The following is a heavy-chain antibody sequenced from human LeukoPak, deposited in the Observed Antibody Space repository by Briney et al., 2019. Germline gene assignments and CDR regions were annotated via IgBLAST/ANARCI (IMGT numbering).Heavy chain of an antibody. V-gene: IGHV4-61*01. D-gene: IGHD2-2*01. CDR2: IYYSGST. CDR1: GYSTSSGYY. J-gene: IGHJ5*02. Sequence: PSETLSLTCTVSGYSTSSGYYWSWIRQPPGKGLEWIGYIYYSGSTNYNPSLKSRVTISVDTSKNQFSLKLSSVTAADTAVYYCARGVGYCSSTSCYPGWFDPWGQGTLVTVSS. CDR3: ARGVGYCSSTSCYPGWFDP.